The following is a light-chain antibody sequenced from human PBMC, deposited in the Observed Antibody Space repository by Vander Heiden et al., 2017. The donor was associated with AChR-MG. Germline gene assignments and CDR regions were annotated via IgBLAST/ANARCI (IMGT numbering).Light chain of an antibody. V-gene: IGKV3-11*01. CDR1: QSVSSY. Sequence: EIVLTQSPATLSLSPGERATLSCTASQSVSSYLAWYQQKPGQAPRLLIYDASNRGTGIPARFSGSGSGTDFTLTISSLEPEDFAVYYCQQRSNWPLTFGGGTKVEIK. CDR3: QQRSNWPLT. J-gene: IGKJ4*01. CDR2: DAS.